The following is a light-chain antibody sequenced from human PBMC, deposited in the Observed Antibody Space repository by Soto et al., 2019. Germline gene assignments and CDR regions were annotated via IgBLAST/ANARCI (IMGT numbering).Light chain of an antibody. Sequence: AIQMTQSPSSLSVSVGDRATITCRASQDISTELGWYQQKPGKAPRLLIYGAFSLQSGVPSRFSGSGSGTDFTLTISSLQPDDFATYYCLQDFKYPRTFGQGTKVEV. J-gene: IGKJ1*01. CDR2: GAF. V-gene: IGKV1-6*01. CDR3: LQDFKYPRT. CDR1: QDISTE.